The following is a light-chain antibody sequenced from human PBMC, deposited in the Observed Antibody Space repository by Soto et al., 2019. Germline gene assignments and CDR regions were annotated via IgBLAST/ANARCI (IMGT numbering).Light chain of an antibody. Sequence: QSVLTQPPSGSAAPGQKVTISCSGSSSNIGGNSVSWYQQLPGTAPKLLIYDDNKRPSGIPDRFSGSKSGTSATLGITGLQNGDEADYYCGSWDSRMSADVFGTGTKGTVL. V-gene: IGLV1-51*01. CDR2: DDN. J-gene: IGLJ1*01. CDR1: SSNIGGNS. CDR3: GSWDSRMSADV.